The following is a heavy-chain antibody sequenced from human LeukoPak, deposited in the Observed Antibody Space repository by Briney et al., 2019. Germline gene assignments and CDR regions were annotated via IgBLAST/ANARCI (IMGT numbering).Heavy chain of an antibody. CDR2: IWYDGSNK. Sequence: GGSLRLSCAASGFTFSSYGMHWVRQAPGKGLEWVAVIWYDGSNKYYADSVKGRFTISRDNSKNTLYLQMNSLRAEDTAVYYCAREAGPYSFDYWGQGTLVTVSS. V-gene: IGHV3-33*01. CDR3: AREAGPYSFDY. J-gene: IGHJ4*02. CDR1: GFTFSSYG. D-gene: IGHD6-19*01.